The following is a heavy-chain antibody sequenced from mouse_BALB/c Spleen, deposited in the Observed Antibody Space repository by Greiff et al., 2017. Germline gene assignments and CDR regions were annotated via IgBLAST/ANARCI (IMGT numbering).Heavy chain of an antibody. CDR2: ISYSGST. CDR1: GYSITSDYA. Sequence: DVKLQESGPGLVKPSQSLSLTCTVTGYSITSDYAWNWIRQFPGNKLEWMGYISYSGSTSYNPSLKSRISITRDTSKNQFFLQLNSVTTEDTATYYCAKGSRFAYWGQGTLVTVSA. J-gene: IGHJ3*01. V-gene: IGHV3-2*02. CDR3: AKGSRFAY.